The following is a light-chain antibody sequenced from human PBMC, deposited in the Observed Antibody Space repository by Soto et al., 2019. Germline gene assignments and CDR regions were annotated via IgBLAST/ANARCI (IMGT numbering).Light chain of an antibody. CDR2: DTT. Sequence: QAVVTQEPSLTVSPGGTVTLTCGSSTGAVTSGNYPYWFQKKPGQAPRTLIYDTTNKQSWTPARFSGSLLGGKAALTLAGAQTDEEAGYYCLLSYSGTYLGFGGGTKLTVL. J-gene: IGLJ3*02. CDR3: LLSYSGTYLG. V-gene: IGLV7-46*01. CDR1: TGAVTSGNY.